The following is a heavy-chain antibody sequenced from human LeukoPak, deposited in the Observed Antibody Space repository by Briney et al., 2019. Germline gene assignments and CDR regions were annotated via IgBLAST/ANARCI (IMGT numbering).Heavy chain of an antibody. CDR1: GYSFTNYW. CDR3: ARPGNTGTDYFQF. J-gene: IGHJ4*02. V-gene: IGHV5-51*01. CDR2: IYPGDSDT. D-gene: IGHD1-7*01. Sequence: GQSLKISCKGSGYSFTNYWIGWVRQMPGKGLEWGGFIYPGDSDTRYSPSFQGQVTISADKSITTAYLQWSSLKASDTAIYYCARPGNTGTDYFQFWGQGTLVTVSS.